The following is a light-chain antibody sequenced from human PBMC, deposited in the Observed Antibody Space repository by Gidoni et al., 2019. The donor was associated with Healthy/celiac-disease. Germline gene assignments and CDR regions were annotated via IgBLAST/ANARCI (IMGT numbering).Light chain of an antibody. V-gene: IGKV1-39*01. CDR1: QSISSY. J-gene: IGKJ3*01. CDR2: AAS. Sequence: DIQMTQSPYSLSASVGDRVTITCRASQSISSYLNWYQQKPGKAPKLLIYAASSLQSGVPSRFSGSGSGTDFTLTISSLQPEDFATYYCQQSYSTPGTFGPGTKVEIK. CDR3: QQSYSTPGT.